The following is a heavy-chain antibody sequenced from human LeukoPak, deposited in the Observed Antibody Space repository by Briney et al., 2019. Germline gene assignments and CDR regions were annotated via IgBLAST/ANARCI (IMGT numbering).Heavy chain of an antibody. D-gene: IGHD3-10*01. CDR3: ARAYYGSGSYYSDY. CDR2: IYTSGST. V-gene: IGHV4-61*02. Sequence: PSQTLSLTCTVSGGSISRGSYYWRWIRQPAGKGLEWIGRIYTSGSTNYNPSLKSRVTISVDTSKNQFSLKLSSVTAADTAVYYCARAYYGSGSYYSDYWGQGTLVTVSS. J-gene: IGHJ4*02. CDR1: GGSISRGSYY.